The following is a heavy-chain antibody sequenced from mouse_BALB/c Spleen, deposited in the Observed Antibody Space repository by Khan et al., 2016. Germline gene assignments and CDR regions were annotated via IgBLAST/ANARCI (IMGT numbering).Heavy chain of an antibody. CDR3: GRSFGDRGFAD. CDR1: GYSITSDYA. D-gene: IGHD2-13*01. J-gene: IGHJ3*01. V-gene: IGHV3-2*02. Sequence: EVQLQESGPGLVKPSQSLSLTCTVTGYSITSDYAWNWIRQFPGNKLEWMGYISYSGSTNYNPSLNSRVSITRDTSTHQVFLQLNSVTTEDTATYYCGRSFGDRGFADWGQGTLVTVSA. CDR2: ISYSGST.